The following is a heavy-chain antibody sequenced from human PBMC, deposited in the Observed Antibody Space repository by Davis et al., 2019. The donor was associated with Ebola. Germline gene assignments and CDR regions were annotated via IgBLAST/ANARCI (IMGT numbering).Heavy chain of an antibody. D-gene: IGHD4-17*01. J-gene: IGHJ2*01. Sequence: AASVKVSCKASGYTFTSYAISWVRQAPGQGLEWMGGIIPIFGTANYAQKFQGRVTITADKSTSTAYMELSSLRSEDTAVYYCARVTTTVLDWYFDLWGRGTLVTVSS. CDR3: ARVTTTVLDWYFDL. CDR2: IIPIFGTA. CDR1: GYTFTSYA. V-gene: IGHV1-69*06.